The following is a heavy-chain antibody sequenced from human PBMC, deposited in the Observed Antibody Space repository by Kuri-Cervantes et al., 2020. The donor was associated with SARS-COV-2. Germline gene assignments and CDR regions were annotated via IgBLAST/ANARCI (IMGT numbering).Heavy chain of an antibody. CDR3: ARGTRDYYDSSGYLYWFDP. Sequence: ESLKISCAVYGGSFSGYYWSWIRQPPGKGLEWIGEINHSGSTNYNPSLKSRVTISVDTSKNQFSLKLSSVTAADTAVYYCARGTRDYYDSSGYLYWFDPWGQGTLVTVSS. CDR2: INHSGST. D-gene: IGHD3-22*01. CDR1: GGSFSGYY. J-gene: IGHJ5*02. V-gene: IGHV4-34*01.